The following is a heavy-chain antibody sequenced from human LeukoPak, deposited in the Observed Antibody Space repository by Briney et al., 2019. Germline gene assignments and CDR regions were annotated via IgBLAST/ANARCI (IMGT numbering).Heavy chain of an antibody. CDR1: GFTFSSYA. Sequence: QAGGSLRLSCAASGFTFSSYAMSWVRQAPGKGLEWVSAISGSGGSTYYADSVKGRFTISRDNSKNTLYLQMNSLRAEDTAVYYCAKDQLDYGVRGYFDYWGQGTLVTVSS. J-gene: IGHJ4*02. D-gene: IGHD4-17*01. V-gene: IGHV3-23*01. CDR2: ISGSGGST. CDR3: AKDQLDYGVRGYFDY.